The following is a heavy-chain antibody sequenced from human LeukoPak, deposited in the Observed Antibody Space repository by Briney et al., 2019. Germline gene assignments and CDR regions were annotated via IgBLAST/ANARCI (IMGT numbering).Heavy chain of an antibody. CDR3: AKDHRYYGSGRPIKYYYYYYMDV. V-gene: IGHV3-23*01. Sequence: GGSLRLSCAASGFTFSSYAMSWVRQAPGKGLEWVSAISGSGGSTYYADSVKGRFTISRDNSKNTLYLQMNSRRAEDTAVYYCAKDHRYYGSGRPIKYYYYYYMDVWGKGTTVTVSS. CDR2: ISGSGGST. J-gene: IGHJ6*03. D-gene: IGHD3-10*01. CDR1: GFTFSSYA.